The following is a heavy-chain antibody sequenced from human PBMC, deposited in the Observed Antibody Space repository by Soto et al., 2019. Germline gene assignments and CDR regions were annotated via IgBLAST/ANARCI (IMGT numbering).Heavy chain of an antibody. J-gene: IGHJ4*02. CDR3: AKADGEQWLLPHLDK. CDR1: GFNFKKFA. D-gene: IGHD6-19*01. Sequence: EVHLLESGGGVVQSGGSLRLSCVASGFNFKKFAMSWVRQAPGEGLEWVSGISCCGGSTSYADSVKGRFSIARDDSTNTLSLQMNNLRVEDTAQYYCAKADGEQWLLPHLDKWGQGTLVTVS. CDR2: ISCCGGST. V-gene: IGHV3-23*01.